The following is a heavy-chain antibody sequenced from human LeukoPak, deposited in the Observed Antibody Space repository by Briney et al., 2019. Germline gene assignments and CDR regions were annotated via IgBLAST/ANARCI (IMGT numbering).Heavy chain of an antibody. CDR3: ARHRPSIAAEYYFDY. Sequence: GESLKISCKGSGYSFTSYWIGWVRQRPGKGLEWMGIIYPGDSDTRYSPSFQGQVPISADKSISTAYLQWSSLKASDTAMYYCARHRPSIAAEYYFDYWGQGTLVTASS. J-gene: IGHJ4*02. D-gene: IGHD6-25*01. CDR1: GYSFTSYW. CDR2: IYPGDSDT. V-gene: IGHV5-51*01.